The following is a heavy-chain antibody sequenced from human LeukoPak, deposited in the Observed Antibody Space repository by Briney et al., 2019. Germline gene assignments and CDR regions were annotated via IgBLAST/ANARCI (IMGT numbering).Heavy chain of an antibody. Sequence: GGSLRLSCAASGFTFSDYYMSWIRQVPGKGLEWVSHISNSGSTIYYIDSVKGRFTISRDNAKNSLYLQMNSLRAEDTAVYYCARDPNHSSSDWQWGQGTLVTVSS. D-gene: IGHD1-14*01. CDR3: ARDPNHSSSDWQ. V-gene: IGHV3-11*01. CDR2: ISNSGSTI. CDR1: GFTFSDYY. J-gene: IGHJ4*02.